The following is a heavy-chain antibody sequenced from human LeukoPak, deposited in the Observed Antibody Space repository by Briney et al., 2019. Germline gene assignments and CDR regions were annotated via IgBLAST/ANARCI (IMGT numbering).Heavy chain of an antibody. CDR3: TRDGI. Sequence: GGSLRLSCAASGFTFSIYWMNWVRQAPGKGLEWVANINKDGSEKYYVDSVRGRFTISRDNAKRSFYLHMNSLRAEVAAVYYCTRDGIWGQGSLVTVSS. D-gene: IGHD1-26*01. CDR1: GFTFSIYW. CDR2: INKDGSEK. V-gene: IGHV3-7*05. J-gene: IGHJ4*02.